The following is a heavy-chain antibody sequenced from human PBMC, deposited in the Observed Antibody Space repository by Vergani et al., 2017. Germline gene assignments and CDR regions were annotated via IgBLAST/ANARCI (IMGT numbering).Heavy chain of an antibody. CDR3: ARILGAGITGTPFYYDYYMDV. CDR1: GISLSNARMG. Sequence: QVTLKESGPVLVKPTETLTLTCTVSGISLSNARMGVSWIRQPPGKALEWLAHIFSNDEKSYSTSLKSRLTISKDTSKSQVVLTMTNMDPVDTATYYCARILGAGITGTPFYYDYYMDVWGKGTTVTVSS. CDR2: IFSNDEK. V-gene: IGHV2-26*01. D-gene: IGHD1-20*01. J-gene: IGHJ6*03.